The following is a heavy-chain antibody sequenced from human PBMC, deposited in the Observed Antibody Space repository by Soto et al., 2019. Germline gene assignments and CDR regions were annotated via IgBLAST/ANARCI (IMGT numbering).Heavy chain of an antibody. Sequence: GGSLRLSCAASGFTFSNHGMHWVRQAPGKGLEWVAVIAYDVSNRYYADSVKGRFTISRDYSKNTLYLQMNSLRPEDTAVYFCAKDMGGYNSMHISNGMDAWGQGTTVTVSS. CDR3: AKDMGGYNSMHISNGMDA. V-gene: IGHV3-30*18. D-gene: IGHD2-21*01. CDR1: GFTFSNHG. J-gene: IGHJ6*02. CDR2: IAYDVSNR.